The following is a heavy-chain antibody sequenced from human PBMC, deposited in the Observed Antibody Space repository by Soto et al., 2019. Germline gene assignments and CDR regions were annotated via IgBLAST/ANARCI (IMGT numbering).Heavy chain of an antibody. CDR3: ARSSGYVPGDY. CDR2: IHHSGST. V-gene: IGHV4-38-2*01. Sequence: SETLSLTCAVSGYPISSGYYWGWIRQPPGKGLEWIGIIHHSGSTYYNPSLRSRITISVDTSKNQFSLKMPSVTAADTAVYYCARSSGYVPGDYWGQGILVTVSS. J-gene: IGHJ4*02. CDR1: GYPISSGYY. D-gene: IGHD5-12*01.